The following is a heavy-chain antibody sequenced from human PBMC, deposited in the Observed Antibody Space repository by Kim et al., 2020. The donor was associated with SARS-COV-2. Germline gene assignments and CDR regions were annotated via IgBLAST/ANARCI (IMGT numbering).Heavy chain of an antibody. J-gene: IGHJ5*02. CDR1: GYSFTSYW. CDR2: IYPGDSDT. V-gene: IGHV5-51*01. CDR3: AIPRSVQQQLVPDLNWFDP. Sequence: GESLKISCKGSGYSFTSYWIGWVRQMPGKGLEWMGIIYPGDSDTRYSPSFQGQVTISADKSISTAYLQWSSLKASDTAMYYCAIPRSVQQQLVPDLNWFDPWGQGTLVTVSS. D-gene: IGHD6-13*01.